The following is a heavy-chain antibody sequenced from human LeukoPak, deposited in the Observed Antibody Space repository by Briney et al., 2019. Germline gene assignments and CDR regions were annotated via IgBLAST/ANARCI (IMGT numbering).Heavy chain of an antibody. D-gene: IGHD4-17*01. CDR3: ADLHGDYRDY. Sequence: GRSLRLSCSASGFTFDDYAMHWVRQVPGKGPEWVSGISWNSGNVGYADSVKGRFTISRDNAKDSLYLQMNSLRAEDTALYYCADLHGDYRDYWGQGTLVTVSS. V-gene: IGHV3-9*01. J-gene: IGHJ4*02. CDR1: GFTFDDYA. CDR2: ISWNSGNV.